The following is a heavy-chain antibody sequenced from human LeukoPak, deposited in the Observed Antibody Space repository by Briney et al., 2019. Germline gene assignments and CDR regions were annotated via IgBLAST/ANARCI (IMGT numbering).Heavy chain of an antibody. V-gene: IGHV4-34*01. CDR1: GGSFSGYY. CDR3: ARKRGSFDY. CDR2: INHSGST. J-gene: IGHJ4*02. Sequence: SETLSLTCAVYGGSFSGYYWSWIRQPPGKGLEWIGEINHSGSTNYNPSLKSRVTISVDTYKNQFSLKLSSVTAADTAVYYCARKRGSFDYWGQGTLVTVSS.